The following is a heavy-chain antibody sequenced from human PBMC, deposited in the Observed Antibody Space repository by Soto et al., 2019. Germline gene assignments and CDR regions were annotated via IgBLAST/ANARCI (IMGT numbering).Heavy chain of an antibody. CDR3: APGGGFFDY. Sequence: QVQLVQSGAEVKKPGSSVKVSCKASGGTFSSYTISWVRQAPGQGLEWMGRIIPILGIANYAQKFQGRVTINADQSTRTAYMGLSSLISEDTAVYYCAPGGGFFDYWGQGTLVTVSS. J-gene: IGHJ4*02. D-gene: IGHD2-8*02. CDR2: IIPILGIA. V-gene: IGHV1-69*02. CDR1: GGTFSSYT.